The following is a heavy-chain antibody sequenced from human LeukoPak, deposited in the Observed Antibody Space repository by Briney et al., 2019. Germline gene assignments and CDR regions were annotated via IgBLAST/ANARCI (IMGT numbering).Heavy chain of an antibody. CDR1: GFSFSDFS. V-gene: IGHV3-21*01. CDR2: ISTRSTYK. CDR3: ATSAAGPDY. J-gene: IGHJ4*02. D-gene: IGHD6-13*01. Sequence: PGGSLRLSCAASGFSFSDFSMNWVRQAPGKGLEWISSISTRSTYKYYADSVKGRFTISRDNDKNSLYLQMHSLRAEDTAVYYCATSAAGPDYWGQGTLVTVSS.